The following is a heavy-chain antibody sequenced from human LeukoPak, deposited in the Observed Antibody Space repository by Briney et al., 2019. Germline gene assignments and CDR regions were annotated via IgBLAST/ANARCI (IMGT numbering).Heavy chain of an antibody. CDR1: GFTFDDYA. D-gene: IGHD6-19*01. V-gene: IGHV3-9*01. Sequence: GRSLRLSCAASGFTFDDYAMHWVRQAPGKGLEWVSGISWNSGSIGYADSVKGRFTISRDNANNSLYLQMNSLRAEDTALYYCAKSSSGWSLVDYWGQGTLVTVSS. CDR3: AKSSSGWSLVDY. CDR2: ISWNSGSI. J-gene: IGHJ4*02.